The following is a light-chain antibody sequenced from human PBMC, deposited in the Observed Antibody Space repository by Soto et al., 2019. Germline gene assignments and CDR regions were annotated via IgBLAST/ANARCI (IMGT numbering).Light chain of an antibody. Sequence: QSVLTQPASVSGSPGQSITISRTGTSSDIGGYNYVSWYQLHPGKPPKLMIYDVSIRPSGVSNRFSGSKSGNTASLTISGLQAEDETDYYCSSYTSSSSVIFGGGTKLTVL. CDR3: SSYTSSSSVI. CDR2: DVS. J-gene: IGLJ2*01. CDR1: SSDIGGYNY. V-gene: IGLV2-14*03.